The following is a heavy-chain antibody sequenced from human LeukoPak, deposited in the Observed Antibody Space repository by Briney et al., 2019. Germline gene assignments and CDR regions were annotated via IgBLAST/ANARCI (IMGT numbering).Heavy chain of an antibody. CDR2: IYYSGST. CDR3: ASSYSGSYYYMDV. D-gene: IGHD1-26*01. Sequence: SDTLSLTCAVSGYSISSSNWWGWIRQPPGKGLEWIGYIYYSGSTNYNPSLKSRVTMSVDTSKNQFSLKLSSVTALDTAVYYCASSYSGSYYYMDVWGKGTTVTVSS. CDR1: GYSISSSNW. V-gene: IGHV4-28*06. J-gene: IGHJ6*03.